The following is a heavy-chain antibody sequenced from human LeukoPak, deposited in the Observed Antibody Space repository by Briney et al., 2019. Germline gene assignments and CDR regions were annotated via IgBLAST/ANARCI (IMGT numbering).Heavy chain of an antibody. Sequence: GGSLRLSCAASGFTFSSYEMNWVRQAPGKGLEWVSYISSSGSTIYYADSVKGRFTISRDNAKNSLYLQMKSLRAEDTAVYYCAREVATTPGHWFDPWGQGTLVTVSP. J-gene: IGHJ5*02. CDR2: ISSSGSTI. CDR1: GFTFSSYE. V-gene: IGHV3-48*03. CDR3: AREVATTPGHWFDP. D-gene: IGHD5-12*01.